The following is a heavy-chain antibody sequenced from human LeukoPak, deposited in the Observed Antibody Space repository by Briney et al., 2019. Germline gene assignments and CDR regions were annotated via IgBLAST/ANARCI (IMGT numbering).Heavy chain of an antibody. J-gene: IGHJ4*02. CDR3: ARGGGSYRYIDY. CDR2: IYQSDRT. D-gene: IGHD3-16*02. CDR1: GGSISSSNW. Sequence: SETLSHTCAVSGGSISSSNWWRWVRQPPGKGLEWSGEIYQSDRTNYNPSLKSRVTITVDPDKNQFSLKLSAVTAADTAVYYCARGGGSYRYIDYWGQGTLVTVSS. V-gene: IGHV4-4*02.